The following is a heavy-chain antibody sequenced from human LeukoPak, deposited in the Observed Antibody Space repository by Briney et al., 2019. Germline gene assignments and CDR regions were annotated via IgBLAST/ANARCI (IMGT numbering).Heavy chain of an antibody. CDR3: ARDGRLGGWFDP. CDR1: GGSISSSTYY. V-gene: IGHV4-39*07. D-gene: IGHD4-23*01. CDR2: IYYSGST. J-gene: IGHJ5*02. Sequence: PSETLSLTCTVSGGSISSSTYYWGWIRQPPGKGLEWIGSIYYSGSTYYNSSLESRVTISVDTSKNQFSLKLRSVTAADTAVYYCARDGRLGGWFDPWGQGTLVTVSS.